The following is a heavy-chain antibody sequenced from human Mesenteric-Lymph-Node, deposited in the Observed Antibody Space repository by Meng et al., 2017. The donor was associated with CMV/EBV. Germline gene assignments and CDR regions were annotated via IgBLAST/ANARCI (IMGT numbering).Heavy chain of an antibody. CDR1: GYSFTSYW. Sequence: SCKGSGYSFTSYWIGWVRQMPGKSLEWMGIIYPGDSDTRYSPSFQGQVTISADKSISTAYLQWSSLKASDTAMYYCAIKALTSSSWYFRGQGTLVTVSS. CDR2: IYPGDSDT. V-gene: IGHV5-51*01. CDR3: AIKALTSSSWYF. D-gene: IGHD6-13*01. J-gene: IGHJ4*02.